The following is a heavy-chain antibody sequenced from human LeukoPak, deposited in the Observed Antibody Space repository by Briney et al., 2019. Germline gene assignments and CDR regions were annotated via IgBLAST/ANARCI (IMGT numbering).Heavy chain of an antibody. CDR1: GYSFTSYW. Sequence: GESPKISCKGSGYSFTSYWIGWVRQMPGKGLEWMGIIYPGDSDTRYSPSFQGQVTISADKSISTAYLQWSSLKASDTAMYYCARQTMTTVTTLDYWGQGTLVTVSS. V-gene: IGHV5-51*01. D-gene: IGHD4-17*01. J-gene: IGHJ4*02. CDR3: ARQTMTTVTTLDY. CDR2: IYPGDSDT.